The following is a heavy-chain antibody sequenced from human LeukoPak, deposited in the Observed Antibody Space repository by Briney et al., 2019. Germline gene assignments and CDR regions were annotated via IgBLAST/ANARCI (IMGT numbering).Heavy chain of an antibody. D-gene: IGHD2-21*02. CDR3: ARARGVTSATYYFDY. Sequence: SETLSLTCTVSGGTISSYSWSWLRPPAGQGLEWIRRLHTSGSTNYKHTLKSRVTMSVDTSKSPFSLKLSSVTAADTAVYYCARARGVTSATYYFDYWGQGTLVTVSS. CDR2: LHTSGST. V-gene: IGHV4-4*07. CDR1: GGTISSYS. J-gene: IGHJ4*02.